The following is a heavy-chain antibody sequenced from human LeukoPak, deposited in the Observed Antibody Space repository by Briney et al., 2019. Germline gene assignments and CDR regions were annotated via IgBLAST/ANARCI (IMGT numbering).Heavy chain of an antibody. CDR2: MNPNSGNR. Sequence: ASVTVSFTASGYTFTSYDINWVRQAPGQGLEWMGWMNPNSGNRGYAQKFQGRVTMTRNTSISTAYMELSSLRSEDTAVYYCARGVNYDFWSGYPGDLDYWGQGTLVTVSS. J-gene: IGHJ4*02. V-gene: IGHV1-8*01. CDR1: GYTFTSYD. CDR3: ARGVNYDFWSGYPGDLDY. D-gene: IGHD3-3*01.